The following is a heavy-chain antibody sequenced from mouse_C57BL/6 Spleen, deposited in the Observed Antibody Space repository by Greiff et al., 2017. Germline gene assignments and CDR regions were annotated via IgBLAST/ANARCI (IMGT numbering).Heavy chain of an antibody. CDR3: ATITTVVPYAMDY. Sequence: EVQLKESGGGLVKPGGSLKLSCAASGFTFSDYGMHWVRQAPEKGLEWVAYISSGSSTIYYADTVKGRFTISRDNAKNTLFLQMTSLRSEDTAMYYCATITTVVPYAMDYWGQGTSVTVSS. V-gene: IGHV5-17*01. J-gene: IGHJ4*01. D-gene: IGHD1-1*01. CDR1: GFTFSDYG. CDR2: ISSGSSTI.